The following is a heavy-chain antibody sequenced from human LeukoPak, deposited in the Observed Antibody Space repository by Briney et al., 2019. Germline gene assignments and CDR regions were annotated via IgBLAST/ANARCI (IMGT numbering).Heavy chain of an antibody. J-gene: IGHJ3*02. D-gene: IGHD1-26*01. CDR3: ARDSVGATSDI. V-gene: IGHV1-2*02. Sequence: GASVKVSCKASGYTFTGYYMHWVRQAPGQRLEWMGWINPNSGGTNYAQKFQGRVTMTRDTSISTAYMELSRLRSDDTAVYYRARDSVGATSDIWGQGTMVTVSS. CDR2: INPNSGGT. CDR1: GYTFTGYY.